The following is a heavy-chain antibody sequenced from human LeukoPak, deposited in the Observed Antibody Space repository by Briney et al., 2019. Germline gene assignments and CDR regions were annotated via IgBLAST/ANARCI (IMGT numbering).Heavy chain of an antibody. CDR2: IYTSGST. CDR3: TRGAGSTTSNDAFDI. V-gene: IGHV4-61*02. J-gene: IGHJ3*02. CDR1: GGSISSGSYY. D-gene: IGHD1-1*01. Sequence: KASETLSLTCTVSGGSISSGSYYWNWIRQPAGKGLEWIGRIYTSGSTNYNPSLKSRITISVDTSKNQFSLQLSSVTAADTAVYYCTRGAGSTTSNDAFDIWGQGTMVTVSS.